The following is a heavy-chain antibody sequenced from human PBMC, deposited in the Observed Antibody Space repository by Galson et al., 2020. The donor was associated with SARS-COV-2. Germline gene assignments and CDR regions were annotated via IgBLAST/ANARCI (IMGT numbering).Heavy chain of an antibody. CDR3: AKRAVAGTGRAFDI. Sequence: GGSLRLSCAASGFTFTSYAMSWVRQAPGKGLEWVSGISGSGESTDYADSVKGRFTISRDNSQNTLSLQMNSLRAEDTAVYYCAKRAVAGTGRAFDIWGQGTMGTVSS. V-gene: IGHV3-23*01. CDR1: GFTFTSYA. J-gene: IGHJ3*02. D-gene: IGHD6-19*01. CDR2: ISGSGEST.